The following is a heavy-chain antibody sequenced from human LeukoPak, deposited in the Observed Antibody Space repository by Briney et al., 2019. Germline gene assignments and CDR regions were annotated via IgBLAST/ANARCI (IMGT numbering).Heavy chain of an antibody. CDR2: IWYDGSNK. V-gene: IGHV3-33*01. J-gene: IGHJ5*02. CDR3: ARDARRVATNDWFDP. CDR1: GFTFSSYG. D-gene: IGHD5-12*01. Sequence: GGSLRLSCAAPGFTFSSYGMHWVRQAPGKGLEWVAVIWYDGSNKYYADSVKGRFTISRDNSKNTLYLQMNSLRAEDTAVYYCARDARRVATNDWFDPWGQGTLVTVSS.